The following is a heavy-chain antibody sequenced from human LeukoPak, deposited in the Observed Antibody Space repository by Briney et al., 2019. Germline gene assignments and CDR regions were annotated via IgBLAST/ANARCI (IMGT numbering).Heavy chain of an antibody. J-gene: IGHJ6*02. Sequence: SETLSLTCTVSGGSISSYYWSWIGQPPGKGLEWIGYIYYSGSTNYNPSLKSRVTISVDTSKNQFSLKLSSVTAADTAVYYCAKSRGYSYAYYGMDVWGQGTTVTVSS. D-gene: IGHD5-18*01. CDR1: GGSISSYY. CDR3: AKSRGYSYAYYGMDV. CDR2: IYYSGST. V-gene: IGHV4-59*01.